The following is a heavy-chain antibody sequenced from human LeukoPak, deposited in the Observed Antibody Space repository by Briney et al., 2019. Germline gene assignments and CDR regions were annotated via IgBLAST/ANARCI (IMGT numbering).Heavy chain of an antibody. V-gene: IGHV3-21*01. J-gene: IGHJ6*03. CDR3: ARGPSSGYYYYYYMDV. D-gene: IGHD6-25*01. Sequence: GGSLRLSCTVSGFTVSSNSMSWVRQAPGKGLEWVSSISSSSSYIYYADSVKGRFTISRDNAKNSLYLQMNSLRAEDTAVYYCARGPSSGYYYYYYMDVWGKGTTVTVSS. CDR2: ISSSSSYI. CDR1: GFTVSSNS.